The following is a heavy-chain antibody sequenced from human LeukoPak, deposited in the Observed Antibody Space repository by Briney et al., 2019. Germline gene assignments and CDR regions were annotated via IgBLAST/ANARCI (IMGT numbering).Heavy chain of an antibody. CDR1: GASISGYY. CDR2: IYASGSA. Sequence: RTSETLSLTCTVSGASISGYYWTWIRQPARKGLEWIGRIYASGSASYNPSLESRVTMSADTSKNEISLKLTSVTAADTAVYYCSREPEPWGQGTLVTVSS. V-gene: IGHV4-4*07. J-gene: IGHJ5*02. CDR3: SREPEP.